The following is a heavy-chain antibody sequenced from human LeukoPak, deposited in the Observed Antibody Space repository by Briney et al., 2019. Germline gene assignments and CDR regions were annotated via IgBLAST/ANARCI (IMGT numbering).Heavy chain of an antibody. V-gene: IGHV4-30-4*08. Sequence: SETLSLTCTVSGGSISSGDYYWIWIRQPPGKGLEWVGCIYYSGSTYYNPCLKSRVTISVDTSKNQFSLKLSSVTAADTAVYYGASRRVMVRGVMLDYWGQGTLVTVSS. CDR1: GGSISSGDYY. CDR3: ASRRVMVRGVMLDY. J-gene: IGHJ4*02. CDR2: IYYSGST. D-gene: IGHD3-10*01.